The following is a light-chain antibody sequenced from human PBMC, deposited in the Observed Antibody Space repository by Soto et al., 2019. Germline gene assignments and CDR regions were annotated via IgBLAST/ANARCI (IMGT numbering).Light chain of an antibody. Sequence: DIQMTQSPSSLSAPVGDRVTITCRASQSISNYLNWYQQKPGKAPKVLIYAASSLQSGVPSRFSGSGSGTDFTLTISSLQPEDFATYYCQQSYNTPWTFGQGTKV. V-gene: IGKV1-39*01. J-gene: IGKJ1*01. CDR3: QQSYNTPWT. CDR1: QSISNY. CDR2: AAS.